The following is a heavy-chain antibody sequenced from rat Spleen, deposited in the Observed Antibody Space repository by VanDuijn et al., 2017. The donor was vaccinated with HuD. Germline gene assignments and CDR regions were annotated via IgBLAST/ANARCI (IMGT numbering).Heavy chain of an antibody. V-gene: IGHV5-7*01. CDR1: GFTFSDYN. Sequence: EVQLVESGGGLVQPGRSLKLSCAASGFTFSDYNMAWVRQAPKKGLEWVATISYDGSSTYYRDSVKGRFTLSRDNAKSTLYLQMDSLRSEDTATYYCAKDYGFDYWGQGVMVTVSS. J-gene: IGHJ2*01. D-gene: IGHD1-11*01. CDR2: ISYDGSST. CDR3: AKDYGFDY.